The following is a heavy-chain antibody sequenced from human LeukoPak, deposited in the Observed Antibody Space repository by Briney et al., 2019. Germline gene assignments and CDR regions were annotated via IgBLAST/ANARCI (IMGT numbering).Heavy chain of an antibody. CDR2: NNPNSGGT. V-gene: IGHV1-2*02. D-gene: IGHD3-22*01. Sequence: ASVKVSCKASGYTFTGYYMHWVRQAPGQGLEWMGWNNPNSGGTNYAQKFQGRVTMTRDTSISTAYMELSRLRSDDTAVYYCASGSNYYDSSGYFDYWGQGTLVTVSS. CDR1: GYTFTGYY. J-gene: IGHJ4*02. CDR3: ASGSNYYDSSGYFDY.